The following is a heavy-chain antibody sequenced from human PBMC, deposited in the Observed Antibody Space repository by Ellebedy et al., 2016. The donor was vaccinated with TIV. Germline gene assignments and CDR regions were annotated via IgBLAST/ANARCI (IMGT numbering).Heavy chain of an antibody. D-gene: IGHD4-17*01. CDR3: ASLNVTFYGDPRAHFDY. CDR2: IYHSGGT. CDR1: GGSISSSNW. Sequence: MPSETLSLTCAVSGGSISSSNWWSWVRQPPGKGLEWIGEIYHSGGTNYNPSLKSRVTISVDKSKNQFSLKLSSVTAADTAVYYCASLNVTFYGDPRAHFDYWGQGTLVTVSS. J-gene: IGHJ4*02. V-gene: IGHV4-4*02.